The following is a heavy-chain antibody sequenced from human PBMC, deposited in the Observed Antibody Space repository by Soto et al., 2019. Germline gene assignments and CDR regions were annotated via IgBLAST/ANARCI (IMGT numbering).Heavy chain of an antibody. D-gene: IGHD2-15*01. V-gene: IGHV3-64*04. CDR1: GFTFSSYP. CDR2: INVNGDSA. Sequence: GGSLRLSCSASGFTFSSYPMHWVRQAPGKGLEHVSTINVNGDSAYYAGSVKGRFTISRDNSKNTLFLQMNSLRVEDTAVYYCARDDVHCSGGRCYGVPMDVWGKGTTVTVSS. CDR3: ARDDVHCSGGRCYGVPMDV. J-gene: IGHJ6*03.